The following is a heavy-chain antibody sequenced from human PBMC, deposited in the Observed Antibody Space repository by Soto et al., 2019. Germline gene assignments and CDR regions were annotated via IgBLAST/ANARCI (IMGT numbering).Heavy chain of an antibody. Sequence: QVQLQESGPGLVKPSGTLSLTCAVSGGSISSSNWWSWVRQPPGKGLEWIGEIYHSGSNNYNPSLKSRVTISVDKSKHQFSLKLSSVTAADTAVYYCARSDYVWGSYRWEYYFDYWGQGTLVTVSS. V-gene: IGHV4-4*02. CDR2: IYHSGSN. CDR3: ARSDYVWGSYRWEYYFDY. CDR1: GGSISSSNW. D-gene: IGHD3-16*02. J-gene: IGHJ4*02.